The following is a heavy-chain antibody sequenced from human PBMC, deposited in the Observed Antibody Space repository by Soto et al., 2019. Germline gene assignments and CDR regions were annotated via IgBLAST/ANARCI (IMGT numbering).Heavy chain of an antibody. J-gene: IGHJ3*02. Sequence: GGSLRLSCAASGFTFSSCAMQWVRQAPGKGLEWVSSISSSSSYIYYADSVKGRFTISRDNAKNSLYLQMNSLRAEDTAVYYCARENYDYIWGSYRYTDIWGQGTMVTVSS. V-gene: IGHV3-21*01. CDR2: ISSSSSYI. CDR3: ARENYDYIWGSYRYTDI. CDR1: GFTFSSCA. D-gene: IGHD3-16*02.